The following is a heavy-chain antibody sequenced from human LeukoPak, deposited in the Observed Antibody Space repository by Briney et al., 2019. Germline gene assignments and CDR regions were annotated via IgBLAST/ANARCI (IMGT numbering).Heavy chain of an antibody. Sequence: GESLQISCQGSGSSFTSYWIGWVRQMPGKGLEWMGIIYPGDSDTRYSPSFQGQVTISADKSISTAYLQWSSLKASDTAMYYCARLGADAGRAYYYFWSGYHNAPYYYMDVWGKGTTVTVSS. CDR1: GSSFTSYW. CDR3: ARLGADAGRAYYYFWSGYHNAPYYYMDV. D-gene: IGHD3-3*01. CDR2: IYPGDSDT. V-gene: IGHV5-51*01. J-gene: IGHJ6*03.